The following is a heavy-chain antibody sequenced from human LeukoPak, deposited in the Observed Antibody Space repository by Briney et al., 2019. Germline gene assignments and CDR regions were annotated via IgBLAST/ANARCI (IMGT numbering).Heavy chain of an antibody. CDR2: IYSGGST. J-gene: IGHJ4*02. CDR3: AKDFGYSYAYSDY. Sequence: GGSLRLSCAASGFTVSSNYMSWVRQAPGKGLEWVSVIYSGGSTYYADSVKGRFTISRDNSKTTLYLQMNSLRAEDTAVYYCAKDFGYSYAYSDYWGQGTLVTVSS. CDR1: GFTVSSNY. D-gene: IGHD5-18*01. V-gene: IGHV3-53*01.